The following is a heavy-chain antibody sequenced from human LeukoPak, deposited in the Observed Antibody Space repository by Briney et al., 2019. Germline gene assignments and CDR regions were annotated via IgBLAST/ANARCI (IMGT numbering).Heavy chain of an antibody. J-gene: IGHJ4*02. CDR1: RFTFSNYA. V-gene: IGHV3-23*01. CDR2: IRDSGSST. D-gene: IGHD1-26*01. CDR3: AKYGPQDSGSSHFDY. Sequence: GGSLRLSCAASRFTFSNYAMSWVRQAPGKGLEWVSAIRDSGSSTHYADSVKGRFTTSRDNSKNTLFLQMNSLRAEDTAIYYCAKYGPQDSGSSHFDYWGQGALVTVSS.